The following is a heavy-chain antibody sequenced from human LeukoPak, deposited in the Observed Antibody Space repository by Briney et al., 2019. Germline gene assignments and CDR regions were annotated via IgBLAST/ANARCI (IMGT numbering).Heavy chain of an antibody. CDR2: IKQDGSEK. J-gene: IGHJ4*02. D-gene: IGHD1-26*01. V-gene: IGHV3-7*01. CDR1: GFTFSSYW. CDR3: ARNSGSYYGPFDY. Sequence: GGSLRLSCAASGFTFSSYWMSWVRQAPGKGLEWVANIKQDGSEKYYVDSVKGRFTISRDNAKNSLYLQMNSLRAEDTAVYYCARNSGSYYGPFDYWGQGTLVTVSS.